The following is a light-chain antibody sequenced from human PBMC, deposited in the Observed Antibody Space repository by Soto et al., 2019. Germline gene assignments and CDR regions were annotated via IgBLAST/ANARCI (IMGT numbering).Light chain of an antibody. J-gene: IGKJ1*01. CDR2: GAS. Sequence: EIVLTQSPATLSLSPGERATLSCRASQSVSSNLAWYQQKPGQAPRLLIYGASTRATGIPARFSGSGSGTEFTLTISSLRSEDFAVYYCQQYDSSPWTFGEGTKVDIK. CDR1: QSVSSN. V-gene: IGKV3-15*01. CDR3: QQYDSSPWT.